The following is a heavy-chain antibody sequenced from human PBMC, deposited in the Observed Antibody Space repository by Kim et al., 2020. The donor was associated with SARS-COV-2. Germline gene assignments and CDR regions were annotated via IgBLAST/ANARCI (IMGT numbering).Heavy chain of an antibody. J-gene: IGHJ4*02. D-gene: IGHD2-15*01. CDR1: GFTFSSYD. CDR2: IWYDGSNK. Sequence: GGSLRLSCAASGFTFSSYDMHWVRQAPGKGLEWVAVIWYDGSNKYYADSVKGRFTISRDNSKNTLYLQMNSLRAEDTAVYYCARDMGGEPWIGSDYWGQRTLVTVSS. CDR3: ARDMGGEPWIGSDY. V-gene: IGHV3-33*01.